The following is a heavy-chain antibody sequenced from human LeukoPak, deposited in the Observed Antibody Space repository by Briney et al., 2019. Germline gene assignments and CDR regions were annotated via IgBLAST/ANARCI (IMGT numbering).Heavy chain of an antibody. D-gene: IGHD2-15*01. Sequence: PGGSLRLSCEASGFTFSSYSMNWVRQAPGKGLEWISYISTSTTTIYYANSVKGRFTISRDNAKNSLYLQMNSLRAEDTAVYYCARDHGGYCSGGSCYAGPFDYWGQGTLVTVSS. CDR3: ARDHGGYCSGGSCYAGPFDY. V-gene: IGHV3-48*04. J-gene: IGHJ4*02. CDR1: GFTFSSYS. CDR2: ISTSTTTI.